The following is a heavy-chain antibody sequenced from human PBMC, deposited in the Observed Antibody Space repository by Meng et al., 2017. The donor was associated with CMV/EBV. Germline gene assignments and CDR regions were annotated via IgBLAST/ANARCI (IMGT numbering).Heavy chain of an antibody. CDR2: IYYSGGN. CDR3: ASLAGDY. CDR1: GGSISRSSYY. Sequence: QRLQGDGGPGLVDPSEYLSLTCTGSGGSISRSSYYWGWIRQPPGKGLEWIGSIYYSGGNDYNPSLKSRVTISVDTSKNQLSLKLSSVTAAYTAVYYCASLAGDYWGQGTLVTVSS. V-gene: IGHV4-39*07. J-gene: IGHJ4*02. D-gene: IGHD3-10*01.